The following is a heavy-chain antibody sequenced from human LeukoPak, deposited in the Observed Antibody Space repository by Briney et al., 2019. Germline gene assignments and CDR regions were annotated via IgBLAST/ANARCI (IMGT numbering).Heavy chain of an antibody. CDR1: GYSITSGYN. CDR2: IYHSGSA. Sequence: SGTLSHTCTVSGYSITSGYNWAWIRQPPGKVLEWIGSIYHSGSAYYNPSLKSRVTISVDTSKNQSSLKLSSVTAADTAVYYCVRYCSSTTCYTRAVDYWGQGTLVTVSS. D-gene: IGHD2-2*02. CDR3: VRYCSSTTCYTRAVDY. J-gene: IGHJ4*02. V-gene: IGHV4-38-2*02.